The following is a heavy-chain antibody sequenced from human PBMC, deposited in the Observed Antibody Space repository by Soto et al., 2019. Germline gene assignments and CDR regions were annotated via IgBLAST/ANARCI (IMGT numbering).Heavy chain of an antibody. CDR2: IYHSGHT. J-gene: IGHJ4*02. CDR1: GGSITNNNW. CDR3: ASIAYSASGFDY. D-gene: IGHD1-26*01. Sequence: TLSLTCNVSGGSITNNNWWSWVRQPPGKGLEWIGAIYHSGHTNFNPSLKSRATLSLDYSENQFSLKLTSATAADTAIYYCASIAYSASGFDYWGQGTLVTVSS. V-gene: IGHV4-4*02.